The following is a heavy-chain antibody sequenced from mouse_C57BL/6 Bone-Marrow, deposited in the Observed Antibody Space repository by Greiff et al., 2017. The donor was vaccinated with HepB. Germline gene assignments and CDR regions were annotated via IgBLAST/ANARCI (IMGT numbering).Heavy chain of an antibody. V-gene: IGHV1-4*01. D-gene: IGHD1-1*01. CDR1: GYTFTSYT. CDR3: ARVGNYYGSSYDYFDY. CDR2: INPSSGYT. J-gene: IGHJ2*01. Sequence: QVQLQQSGAELARPGASVKMSCKASGYTFTSYTMHWVKQRPGQGLEWIGYINPSSGYTKYNQKFKDKATLTADKSSSTAYMQLSSLTSEDSAVYYCARVGNYYGSSYDYFDYWGQGNTLTVSS.